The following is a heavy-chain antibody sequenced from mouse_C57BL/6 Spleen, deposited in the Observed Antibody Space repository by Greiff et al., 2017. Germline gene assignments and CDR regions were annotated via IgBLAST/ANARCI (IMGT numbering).Heavy chain of an antibody. CDR1: GYTFTDYN. CDR3: ARVNWYFDV. V-gene: IGHV1-22*01. J-gene: IGHJ1*03. Sequence: DVKLQESGPELVKPGASVKMSCKASGYTFTDYNMHWVKQSHGKSLEWIGYINPNNGGTSYNQKFKGKATLTVNKSSSTAYMELRSLTSEDSAVYYCARVNWYFDVWGTGTTVTVSS. CDR2: INPNNGGT.